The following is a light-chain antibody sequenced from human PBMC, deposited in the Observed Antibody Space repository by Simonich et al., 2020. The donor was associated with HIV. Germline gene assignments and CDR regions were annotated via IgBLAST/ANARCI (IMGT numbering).Light chain of an antibody. J-gene: IGLJ3*02. Sequence: QSALTQPASVSGSPGQSITLSCTGTSSDIGGYNYVAWYQRHPGKAPKILIYDVTKRPSGVPDRFSGSKSGNTAALTISGLQAEDEADYYCCSYTSRSTWVFGGGTKLTVL. V-gene: IGLV2-14*03. CDR2: DVT. CDR1: SSDIGGYNY. CDR3: CSYTSRSTWV.